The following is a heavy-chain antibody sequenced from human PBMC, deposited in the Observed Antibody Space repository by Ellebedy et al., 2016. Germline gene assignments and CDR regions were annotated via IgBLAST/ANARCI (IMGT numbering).Heavy chain of an antibody. CDR1: GYTFTSYD. J-gene: IGHJ4*02. V-gene: IGHV1-8*01. Sequence: ASVKVSCKASGYTFTSYDINWVRQAPGQGLEWMGWMNPNSGNTGYAQRFQGRVTMTRNTSISTAYMERSSLRSEDTAVYYCARRRDGGDRSGGYWGQGTLVIVSS. CDR3: ARRRDGGDRSGGY. CDR2: MNPNSGNT. D-gene: IGHD2-21*02.